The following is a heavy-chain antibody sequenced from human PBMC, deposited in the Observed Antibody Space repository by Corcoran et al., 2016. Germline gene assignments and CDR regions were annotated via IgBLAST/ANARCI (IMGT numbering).Heavy chain of an antibody. CDR3: ARGGAECGYDSSVAYYYYGMDV. CDR2: IYPGDSDT. V-gene: IGHV5-51*01. Sequence: EVQLVQSGAEVKKPGESLKISCKGSGYSFTSYWIGWVRQMPGNGLEWMGIIYPGDSDTRYSPSFQGQVTISADKSIRTAYLQWSSLKASDTATYYCARGGAECGYDSSVAYYYYGMDVWGQGTTVTVSS. J-gene: IGHJ6*02. D-gene: IGHD3-22*01. CDR1: GYSFTSYW.